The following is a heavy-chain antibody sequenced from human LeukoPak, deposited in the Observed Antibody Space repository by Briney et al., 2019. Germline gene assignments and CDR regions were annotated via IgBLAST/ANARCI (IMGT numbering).Heavy chain of an antibody. CDR1: GYTFTGYY. Sequence: ASVKVSCKPSGYTFTGYYLHWGRQAPGQGLEWIGWINPNTGATIYAEKFQGRATMTRDTSIDTAYMEMRSLRSDDTAVYYCARDRVGSGWPRPWYFEFWGQGTLITVSS. V-gene: IGHV1-2*02. CDR3: ARDRVGSGWPRPWYFEF. CDR2: INPNTGAT. D-gene: IGHD6-19*01. J-gene: IGHJ4*02.